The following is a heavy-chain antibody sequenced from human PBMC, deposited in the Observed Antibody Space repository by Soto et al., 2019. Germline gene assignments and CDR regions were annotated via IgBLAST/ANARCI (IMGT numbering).Heavy chain of an antibody. CDR1: GGSVSSRSQF. J-gene: IGHJ5*02. Sequence: QVQLQESGPGVVKPSDTLSVTCTVSGGSVSSRSQFWSWIRQPPGGGLQWIGYIYYTGNTNYSPSLKSRATLSVDTSRNQFSLSLTSVTAADTAIYYCARYDAESGSNKLDPWGQGTLVTVSS. D-gene: IGHD5-12*01. V-gene: IGHV4-61*01. CDR2: IYYTGNT. CDR3: ARYDAESGSNKLDP.